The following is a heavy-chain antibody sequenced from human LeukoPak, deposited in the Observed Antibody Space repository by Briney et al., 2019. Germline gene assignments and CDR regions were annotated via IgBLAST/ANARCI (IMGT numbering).Heavy chain of an antibody. Sequence: GGSLRLSCAASGFTFSSYGMHWVRQAPGKGLEGVAVISYDGSNKYYADSVKGRFTISRDNSKNTLYLQMNSLRAEDTAVYYCAKAYDILTGYYSALDYWGQGTLVTVSS. V-gene: IGHV3-30*18. CDR1: GFTFSSYG. CDR3: AKAYDILTGYYSALDY. CDR2: ISYDGSNK. J-gene: IGHJ4*02. D-gene: IGHD3-9*01.